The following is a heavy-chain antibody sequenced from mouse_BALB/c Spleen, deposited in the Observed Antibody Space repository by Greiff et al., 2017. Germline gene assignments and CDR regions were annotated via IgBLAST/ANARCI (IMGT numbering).Heavy chain of an antibody. V-gene: IGHV1-54*01. J-gene: IGHJ3*01. CDR3: AREDTTATSY. D-gene: IGHD1-2*01. CDR2: INPGSGGT. Sequence: VQLQQSGAELVRPGTSVKVSCKASGYAFTNYLIEWVKQRPGQGLEWIGVINPGSGGTNYNEKFKGKATLTADKSSSTAYMQLSSLTSDDSAVYFCAREDTTATSYWGQGTLVTVSA. CDR1: GYAFTNYL.